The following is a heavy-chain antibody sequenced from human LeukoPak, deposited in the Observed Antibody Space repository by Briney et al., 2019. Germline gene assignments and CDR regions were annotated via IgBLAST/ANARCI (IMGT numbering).Heavy chain of an antibody. V-gene: IGHV4-59*01. Sequence: KTSETLSLTCTVSGGSISNYYWSWIRQPPGKGLEWIGYIYYSGSTNYNPSLKSRVTISVDTSKNQFSLKLSSVTAADTAVYYCARSRDGFTHYYYGMDVWGQGTTVTVSS. J-gene: IGHJ6*02. CDR3: ARSRDGFTHYYYGMDV. CDR2: IYYSGST. D-gene: IGHD5-24*01. CDR1: GGSISNYY.